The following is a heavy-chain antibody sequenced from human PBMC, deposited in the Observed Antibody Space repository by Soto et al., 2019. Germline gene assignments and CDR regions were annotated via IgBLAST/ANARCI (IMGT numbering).Heavy chain of an antibody. V-gene: IGHV3-9*01. J-gene: IGHJ5*02. CDR3: TKGDSSGYFDPSAGYSTPDH. CDR1: GFTFDDYA. D-gene: IGHD2-15*01. CDR2: ISWNSGSI. Sequence: EVQLVESGGGLVQPGRSLRLSCAASGFTFDDYAMHWVRQAPGKGLEWVSGISWNSGSIGYADSVKGRFTISRDNAKNSLYLQMNSLRAEDTAKYYCTKGDSSGYFDPSAGYSTPDHWGQGTLVTVSS.